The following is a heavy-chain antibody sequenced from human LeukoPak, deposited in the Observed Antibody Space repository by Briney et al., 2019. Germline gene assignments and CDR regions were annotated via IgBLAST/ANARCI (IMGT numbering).Heavy chain of an antibody. J-gene: IGHJ4*02. D-gene: IGHD5-18*01. CDR1: GYTFTSYG. Sequence: GASVKVSCKASGYTFTSYGISWVRQAPGQGLEWMGIINPSGGSTSYAQKFQGRVTMTGDTSTSTVYMELSSLRSEDTAVYYCARDRGIQLWQFDYWGQGTLVTVSS. CDR2: INPSGGST. CDR3: ARDRGIQLWQFDY. V-gene: IGHV1-46*01.